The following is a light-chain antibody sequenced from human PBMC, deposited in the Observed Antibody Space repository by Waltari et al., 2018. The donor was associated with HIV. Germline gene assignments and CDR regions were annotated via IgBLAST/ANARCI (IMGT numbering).Light chain of an antibody. CDR1: VLAKSY. CDR3: YAAADNMGV. J-gene: IGLJ3*02. Sequence: SYELTQPSSVSVSPGQTTRITCSGDVLAKSYARWFQQKPGQAPVVRIYKDNERPSGIPERFSGSSSGTTVTLTISGAQSEDEADYYCYAAADNMGVFGGGTKLTVL. V-gene: IGLV3-27*01. CDR2: KDN.